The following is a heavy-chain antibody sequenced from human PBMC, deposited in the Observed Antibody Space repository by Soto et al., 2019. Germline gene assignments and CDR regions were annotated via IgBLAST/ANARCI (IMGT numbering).Heavy chain of an antibody. Sequence: GESLKISCTGSGYAFTNFWVAWGRQTPGKGLEWMGIIYPSNSETRYSPPFQGRVTISVDKSTSTSYLQWSSLKASDAAMYYCARPGGSGTFYRFDYWGQGTPVTVSS. J-gene: IGHJ4*02. D-gene: IGHD3-10*01. V-gene: IGHV5-51*01. CDR1: GYAFTNFW. CDR2: IYPSNSET. CDR3: ARPGGSGTFYRFDY.